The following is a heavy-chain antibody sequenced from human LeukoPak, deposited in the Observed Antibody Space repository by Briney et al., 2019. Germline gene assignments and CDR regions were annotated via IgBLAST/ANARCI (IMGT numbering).Heavy chain of an antibody. CDR1: GFTFDDYA. CDR2: ISGSGGST. V-gene: IGHV3-23*01. D-gene: IGHD4-17*01. J-gene: IGHJ5*02. CDR3: AKDYGDYEDNWFDP. Sequence: GRSLRLSCAASGFTFDDYAMSWVRQAPGKGLEWVSAISGSGGSTYYADSVKGRFTISRDNSKNTLYLQMNSLRAEDTAVYYCAKDYGDYEDNWFDPWGQGTLVTVSS.